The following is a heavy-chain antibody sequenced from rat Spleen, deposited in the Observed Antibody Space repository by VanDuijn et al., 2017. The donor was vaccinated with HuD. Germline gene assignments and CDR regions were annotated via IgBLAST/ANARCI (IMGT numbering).Heavy chain of an antibody. V-gene: IGHV5-25*01. Sequence: EVQLVESGGGLVQPGRSLKLSCAASGFTFSNYFMAWVRLAPTKSLEWVASISTGGGNTYYRDSVKGRFTISRDNAKSTLYLQMNSLRSEDTATYYCTRGEYTTAPVWFAYWGQGTLVTVSS. CDR1: GFTFSNYF. CDR2: ISTGGGNT. J-gene: IGHJ3*01. CDR3: TRGEYTTAPVWFAY. D-gene: IGHD1-6*01.